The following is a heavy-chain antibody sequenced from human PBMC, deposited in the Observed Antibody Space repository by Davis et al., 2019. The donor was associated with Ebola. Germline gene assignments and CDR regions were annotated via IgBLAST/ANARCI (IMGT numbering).Heavy chain of an antibody. D-gene: IGHD2-8*01. V-gene: IGHV4-39*01. J-gene: IGHJ4*02. Sequence: SETLSLTCAVSGGSISSSSYYWGWIRQPTGKGLEWIGSIYYSGSAYYNPSLQSRVTISVDKSKNQLSLKLNSVTAADTAVYYCARRGPKGLYVFYFFDHWGQGTLVTVSS. CDR3: ARRGPKGLYVFYFFDH. CDR1: GGSISSSSYY. CDR2: IYYSGSA.